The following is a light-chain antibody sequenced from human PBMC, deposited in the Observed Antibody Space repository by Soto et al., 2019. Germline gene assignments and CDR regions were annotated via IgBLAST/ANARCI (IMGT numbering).Light chain of an antibody. CDR3: QQYNSYPIT. CDR2: DAS. J-gene: IGKJ5*01. Sequence: IQMNQSPSSLSASVGDRVTITCRASQSISSWLAWYQQKSGKAPKLLIYDASSLESGVPSRFSGSGSGTEFTLTISSLQPDDFATYYCQQYNSYPITFGQGTRLEIK. CDR1: QSISSW. V-gene: IGKV1-5*01.